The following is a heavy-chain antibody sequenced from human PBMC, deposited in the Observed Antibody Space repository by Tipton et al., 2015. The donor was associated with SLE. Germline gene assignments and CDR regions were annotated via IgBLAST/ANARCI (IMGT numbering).Heavy chain of an antibody. CDR2: IYYSGSS. D-gene: IGHD5-18*01. CDR3: AGALDTTMGPFDY. J-gene: IGHJ4*02. Sequence: LRLSCTVSGGSISSSSYYWGWIRQPPGKGLEWIGSIYYSGSSYYNPSLKSRVTISVDTSKNQFSLMLSSVTAADTALYYCAGALDTTMGPFDYWGQGTLVTVSS. CDR1: GGSISSSSYY. V-gene: IGHV4-39*07.